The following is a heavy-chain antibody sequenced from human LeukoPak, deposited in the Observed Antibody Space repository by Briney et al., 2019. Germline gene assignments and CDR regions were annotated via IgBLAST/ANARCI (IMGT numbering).Heavy chain of an antibody. D-gene: IGHD3-16*01. CDR1: GGSFSGYY. CDR3: ARDQSFRWGSLYYFDY. Sequence: SETLSLTCAVYGGSFSGYYWSWIRQPPGKGLEWIGEINHSGSTNYNPSLKSRVTMSVDTSKNQFSLKLSSVTAADTAVYYCARDQSFRWGSLYYFDYWGQGTLVTVSS. V-gene: IGHV4-34*01. CDR2: INHSGST. J-gene: IGHJ4*02.